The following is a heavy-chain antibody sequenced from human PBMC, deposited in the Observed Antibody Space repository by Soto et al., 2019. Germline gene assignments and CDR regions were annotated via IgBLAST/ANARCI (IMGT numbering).Heavy chain of an antibody. CDR3: ASNWFGRYDY. D-gene: IGHD3-10*01. CDR2: IDAGNGNT. V-gene: IGHV1-3*01. CDR1: GFPFSNFA. Sequence: VHLVQSAAEVKNPGASVKVSCKTSGFPFSNFAMHWVRQAPGQRLEWMGWIDAGNGNTYYSERLQGRVTITRDTSATTVNMEPKSLRSEDTAVYYCASNWFGRYDYWGQGTLVTVSS. J-gene: IGHJ4*02.